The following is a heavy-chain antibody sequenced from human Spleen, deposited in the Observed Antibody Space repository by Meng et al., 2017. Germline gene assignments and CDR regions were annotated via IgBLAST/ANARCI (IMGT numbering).Heavy chain of an antibody. D-gene: IGHD3-22*01. J-gene: IGHJ4*02. CDR2: ISYDGSDK. V-gene: IGHV3-30*04. CDR1: GFTFSSKT. CDR3: ARGEAPSGYYFDY. Sequence: GESLKISCAASGFTFSSKTMHWVRQAPGKGLEWVAVISYDGSDKYYADSVRGRFTISRDNSKNTLYLQMNSLRPEDTAVYYCARGEAPSGYYFDYWGQGTLVTVSS.